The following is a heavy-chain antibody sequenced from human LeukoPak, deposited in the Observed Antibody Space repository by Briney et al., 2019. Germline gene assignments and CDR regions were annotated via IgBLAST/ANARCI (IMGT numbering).Heavy chain of an antibody. J-gene: IGHJ5*02. Sequence: SETLSLTCSVSGYSISNGYYWAWIRQPPGKGLEWIGSIYHSGRTHYNPSLKSRVTISVDTSKNQFSLKLSSVTAADTAVYYCARALSYYDILTGYIWFDPWGQGTLVTVSS. D-gene: IGHD3-9*01. CDR2: IYHSGRT. CDR1: GYSISNGYY. V-gene: IGHV4-38-2*02. CDR3: ARALSYYDILTGYIWFDP.